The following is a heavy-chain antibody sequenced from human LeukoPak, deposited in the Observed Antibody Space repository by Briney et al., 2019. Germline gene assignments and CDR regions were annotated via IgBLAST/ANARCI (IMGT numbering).Heavy chain of an antibody. D-gene: IGHD3-22*01. J-gene: IGHJ6*02. CDR2: ISSSSSTI. Sequence: GGSLRLSCAASGFTFSSYSMNWVRQAPGKGLEWVSYISSSSSTIYYADSVKGRFTISRDNAKNSLYLQMNSLRAEDTAVYYCASQGDPYDSSVLGMDVWGQGTTVTVSS. V-gene: IGHV3-48*04. CDR1: GFTFSSYS. CDR3: ASQGDPYDSSVLGMDV.